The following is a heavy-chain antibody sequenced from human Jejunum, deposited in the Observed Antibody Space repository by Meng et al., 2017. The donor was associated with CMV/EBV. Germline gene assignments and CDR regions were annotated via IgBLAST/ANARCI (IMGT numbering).Heavy chain of an antibody. V-gene: IGHV4-61*01. D-gene: IGHD2-8*01. J-gene: IGHJ6*02. CDR3: ARGWADIRLSGVMDL. CDR2: ISYSGNT. Sequence: GSFLTDYSSWRLIRPPPGKGLEWVASISYSGNTNANPSLKSRVSISADAAKNLFSLRLTSVTTADTAVYYCARGWADIRLSGVMDLWGQGTTVTVSS. CDR1: GSFLTDYSS.